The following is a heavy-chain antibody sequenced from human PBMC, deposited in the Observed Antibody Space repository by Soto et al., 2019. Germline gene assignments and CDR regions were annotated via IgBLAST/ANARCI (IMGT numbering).Heavy chain of an antibody. D-gene: IGHD3-22*01. Sequence: PGGSLRLSCAASGFTFSSYSMNWVRQAPGKGLEWVSSISSSSSYIYYADSVKGRFTISRDNAKNSLYLQMNSLRAEDTAVYYRARDLGYYDSSGRRSAFDIWGQGTMVTVSS. CDR2: ISSSSSYI. CDR3: ARDLGYYDSSGRRSAFDI. CDR1: GFTFSSYS. V-gene: IGHV3-21*01. J-gene: IGHJ3*02.